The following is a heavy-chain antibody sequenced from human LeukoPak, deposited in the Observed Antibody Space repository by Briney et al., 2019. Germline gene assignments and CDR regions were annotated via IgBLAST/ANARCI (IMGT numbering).Heavy chain of an antibody. V-gene: IGHV1-69*13. D-gene: IGHD6-19*01. CDR3: ARYSGWYFSSNHELDY. J-gene: IGHJ4*02. CDR1: GGTFSSYA. Sequence: SVKVSCKASGGTFSSYAISWVRQAPGQGPEWMGGIIPIFGTANYAQKFQGRVTITADESTSTAYMELSSLRSEDTAVYYCARYSGWYFSSNHELDYWGQGTLVTVSS. CDR2: IIPIFGTA.